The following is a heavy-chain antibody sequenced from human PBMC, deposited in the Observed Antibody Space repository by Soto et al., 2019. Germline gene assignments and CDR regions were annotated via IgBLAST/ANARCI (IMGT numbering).Heavy chain of an antibody. CDR1: GFTFSSYA. D-gene: IGHD3-22*01. J-gene: IGHJ4*02. V-gene: IGHV3-23*01. CDR2: ISGSGGRT. CDR3: AKMGDSSGYDFLGY. Sequence: GSLRLSCAASGFTFSSYAMSWVRQAPGKGLEWVSSISGSGGRTYYADSVKGRFTISRDNSKNTLNLQMNSLRVEDTAVYYCAKMGDSSGYDFLGYWGQGTLVTVSS.